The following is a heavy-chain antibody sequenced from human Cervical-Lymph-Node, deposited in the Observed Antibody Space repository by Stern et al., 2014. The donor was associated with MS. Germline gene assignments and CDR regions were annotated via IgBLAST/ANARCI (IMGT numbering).Heavy chain of an antibody. D-gene: IGHD1-7*01. CDR2: IWYDGNKK. V-gene: IGHV3-33*01. CDR1: GFTFSNYG. CDR3: ARGNWNYEGMGY. Sequence: VQLVESGGGVVQPGRSLRLSCAASGFTFSNYGMHWVRQAPGKGMAWLAVIWYDGNKKDYADSVKGRFTISRDNSKNTLFLQMSSLTAEDTALYYCARGNWNYEGMGYWGQGTLVTVSS. J-gene: IGHJ4*02.